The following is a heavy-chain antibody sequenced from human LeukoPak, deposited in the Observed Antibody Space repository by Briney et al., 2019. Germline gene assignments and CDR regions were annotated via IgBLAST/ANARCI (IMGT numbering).Heavy chain of an antibody. CDR3: ARALFSVGATSCSL. J-gene: IGHJ4*02. CDR2: ISSSSSYI. V-gene: IGHV3-21*01. CDR1: GFTFSSYS. Sequence: GGSLRLSCAASGFTFSSYSMNWVRQAPGKGLEWVSSISSSSSYIYYADSVKGRFTISRDNAKNSLYLQMNSLRAEDTAVYYCARALFSVGATSCSLWGQGTLVTVSS. D-gene: IGHD1-26*01.